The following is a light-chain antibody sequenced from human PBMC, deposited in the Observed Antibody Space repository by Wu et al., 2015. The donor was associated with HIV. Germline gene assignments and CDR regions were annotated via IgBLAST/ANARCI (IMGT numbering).Light chain of an antibody. CDR1: QSVSTY. V-gene: IGKV3-11*01. J-gene: IGKJ2*01. Sequence: EIVLTQSPATLSLSPGERATLSCRASQSVSTYLGWYQQKPGQAPRLLIYEASNRATGIPARFSGSGSGTDFTLTISSLEPEDFAVYYCQHYGSSPPYTFGQGTKLEIK. CDR2: EAS. CDR3: QHYGSSPPYT.